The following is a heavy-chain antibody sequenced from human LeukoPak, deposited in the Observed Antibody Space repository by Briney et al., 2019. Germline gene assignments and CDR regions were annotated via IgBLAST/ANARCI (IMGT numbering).Heavy chain of an antibody. J-gene: IGHJ6*02. V-gene: IGHV4-59*08. CDR3: ARQQYYYDNSGSWFYYYGMDV. Sequence: GSLRLSCAASGFTFDDYAMHWIRQPPGKGLEWIGYIYYSGSTNYNPSLKSRVTISVDTSKNQFSLKLSSVTAADTALYYCARQQYYYDNSGSWFYYYGMDVWGPGTTVTVSS. D-gene: IGHD3-22*01. CDR2: IYYSGST. CDR1: GFTFDDYA.